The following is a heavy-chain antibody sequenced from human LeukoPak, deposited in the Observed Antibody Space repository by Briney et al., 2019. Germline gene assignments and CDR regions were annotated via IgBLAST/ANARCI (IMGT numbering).Heavy chain of an antibody. V-gene: IGHV4-59*01. CDR1: GGSISSYY. D-gene: IGHD2-21*01. CDR2: IYHSGST. Sequence: SETLSLTCTVSGGSISSYYWSWIRQPPGKGLEWIGYIYHSGSTNYNPSLKSRVTISVDTSKNQFSLKLSSVTAADTAVYYCARTTYSPYYYYYMDVWGKGTTVTISS. J-gene: IGHJ6*03. CDR3: ARTTYSPYYYYYMDV.